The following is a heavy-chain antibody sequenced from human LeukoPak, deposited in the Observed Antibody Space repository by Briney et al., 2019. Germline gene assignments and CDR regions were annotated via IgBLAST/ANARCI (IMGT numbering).Heavy chain of an antibody. V-gene: IGHV3-66*01. Sequence: GGSLRLSCAASGXTVSSNYMSWVRQAPGKGLEWVSIIYSDGSTYYADSVKGRFTISRDNSKNTLYLQMNSLRAEDTAVYYCARVTFNYFGSGDAFDIWGQGTMVTVSS. CDR2: IYSDGST. J-gene: IGHJ3*02. CDR1: GXTVSSNY. D-gene: IGHD3-10*01. CDR3: ARVTFNYFGSGDAFDI.